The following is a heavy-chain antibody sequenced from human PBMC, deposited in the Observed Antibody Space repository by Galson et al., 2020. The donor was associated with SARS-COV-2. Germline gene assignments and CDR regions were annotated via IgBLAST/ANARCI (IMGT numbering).Heavy chain of an antibody. Sequence: WGSLRLSCAVSGFTFSNHWMHLFRQAPGKGLVWFSRIYSEGSSTIYADSVKGRFTISGDNAKNTLYLQMNSLRAEDTAVYYCARGDMGNDYFDYWGQGTLVTVSS. J-gene: IGHJ4*02. CDR3: ARGDMGNDYFDY. V-gene: IGHV3-74*01. CDR1: GFTFSNHW. CDR2: IYSEGSST. D-gene: IGHD1-1*01.